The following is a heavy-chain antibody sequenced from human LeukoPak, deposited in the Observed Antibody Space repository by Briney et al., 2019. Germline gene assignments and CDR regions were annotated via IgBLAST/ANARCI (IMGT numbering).Heavy chain of an antibody. CDR2: ISSGSTYT. Sequence: GGSLRLSCAASGFTFSSYAMSWVRQAPGKGLEWVSSISSGSTYTYYADSVKGRFTISRDNAKNSVYLQMNSLRAEDTAMYYCARDYSRMDVWGKGTTVTVSS. D-gene: IGHD1-26*01. CDR3: ARDYSRMDV. V-gene: IGHV3-21*06. J-gene: IGHJ6*04. CDR1: GFTFSSYA.